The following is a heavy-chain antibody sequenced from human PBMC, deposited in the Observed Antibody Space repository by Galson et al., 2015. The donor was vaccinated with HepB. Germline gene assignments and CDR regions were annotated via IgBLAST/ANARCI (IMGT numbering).Heavy chain of an antibody. CDR3: ARVGSATVVTHFDY. CDR2: ISYDGNNK. Sequence: SLRLSCAASGFTFSRYAMHWVRQAPGKGLEWVAVISYDGNNKYYADSVKGRLTISRDNSKNTLYLQMNSLRAEDTAVYYCARVGSATVVTHFDYWGQGTLVTVSS. V-gene: IGHV3-30-3*01. J-gene: IGHJ4*02. CDR1: GFTFSRYA. D-gene: IGHD4-23*01.